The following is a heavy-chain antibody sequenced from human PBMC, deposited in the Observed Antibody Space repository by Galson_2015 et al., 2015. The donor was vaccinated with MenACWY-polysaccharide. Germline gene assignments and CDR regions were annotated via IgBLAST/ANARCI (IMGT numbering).Heavy chain of an antibody. CDR2: IQYDGSQK. CDR1: GSKFRGSG. D-gene: IGHD2-15*01. Sequence: SLRLSCAASGSKFRGSGMHWVRQAPGKGLEWVAVIQYDGSQKQNTDSVRGRFSISRDNSKNTVFLEMNTLGAEDTAVYYCAREGSRIVFHAFDTWGQGTMVTVSS. J-gene: IGHJ3*02. V-gene: IGHV3-33*01. CDR3: AREGSRIVFHAFDT.